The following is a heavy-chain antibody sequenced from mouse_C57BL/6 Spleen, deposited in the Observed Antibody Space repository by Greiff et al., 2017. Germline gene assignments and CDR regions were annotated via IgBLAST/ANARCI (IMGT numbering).Heavy chain of an antibody. V-gene: IGHV1-59*01. Sequence: QVQLQQPGTELVKPGTSVKLSCKASGYTFTSYWMHWVKQRPGQGLEWIGVIDPSDSYTNYNQKFKGKATLTVDTSSSTAYMQLSSLTSEDSAVYYWASSYGSSPVDYWGQGTTLTVSS. J-gene: IGHJ2*01. D-gene: IGHD1-1*01. CDR3: ASSYGSSPVDY. CDR1: GYTFTSYW. CDR2: IDPSDSYT.